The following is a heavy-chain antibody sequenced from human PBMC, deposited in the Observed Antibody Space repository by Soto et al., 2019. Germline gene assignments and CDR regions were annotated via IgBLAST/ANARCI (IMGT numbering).Heavy chain of an antibody. J-gene: IGHJ6*02. CDR1: DGSIGSYY. CDR3: AREGTTVDSYYYYGLYV. D-gene: IGHD1-1*01. CDR2: DSHSGST. V-gene: IGHV4-59*01. Sequence: QVQLQESGPGLVKPSETLSLTCTVSDGSIGSYYWSWLRQPPGKGLEWIGYDSHSGSTNYNPSLKSRVTMSIDTSKMQFSLRLSSVTAADTAVYYCAREGTTVDSYYYYGLYVWGQGTTVTVSS.